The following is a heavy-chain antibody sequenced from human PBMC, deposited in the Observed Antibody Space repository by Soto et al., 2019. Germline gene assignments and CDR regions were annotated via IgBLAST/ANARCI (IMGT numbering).Heavy chain of an antibody. CDR3: ARLKGAYFDY. V-gene: IGHV4-59*01. CDR1: GYSIRTYY. J-gene: IGHJ4*02. Sequence: SXTLSLTCTVSGYSIRTYYWSWIRQPPGKRLEWIGDIFYSGSPNSNPSLRSRLTMSIDTSKNQFSLKLISVTAADTAVYYCARLKGAYFDYWGQGAVVTVSS. CDR2: IFYSGSP.